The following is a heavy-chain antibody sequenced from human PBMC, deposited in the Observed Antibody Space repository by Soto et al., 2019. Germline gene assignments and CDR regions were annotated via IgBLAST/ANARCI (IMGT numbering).Heavy chain of an antibody. D-gene: IGHD1-20*01. V-gene: IGHV4-59*01. Sequence: QVKLQESAQGLVKPSEPLSPTGPVSVGSIRSTSWTGFRQPPGRGLEWIGYIYYSGITNYNPSLKSRVTISVDTSKNQFSLKLSSVTAADTAVYYCARYKSNYYYGMDVWGQGTTVTVS. CDR1: VGSIRSTS. CDR3: ARYKSNYYYGMDV. CDR2: IYYSGIT. J-gene: IGHJ6*02.